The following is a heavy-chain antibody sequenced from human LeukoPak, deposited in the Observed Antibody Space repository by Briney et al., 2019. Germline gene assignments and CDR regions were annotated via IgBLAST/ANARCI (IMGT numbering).Heavy chain of an antibody. CDR3: ARDGISSSWYGIDY. V-gene: IGHV1-2*02. D-gene: IGHD6-13*01. J-gene: IGHJ4*02. CDR1: GYTLTGYY. CDR2: INPNSGGT. Sequence: ASVKVSCKASGYTLTGYYMHCVRQAPGQGLEWMGWINPNSGGTNYAQKFQGRVTMTRDTSISTACMELSRLRSDDTAVYYCARDGISSSWYGIDYWGQGTLVTVSS.